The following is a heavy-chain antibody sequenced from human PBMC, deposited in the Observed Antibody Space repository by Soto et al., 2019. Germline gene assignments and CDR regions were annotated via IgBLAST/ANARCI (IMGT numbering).Heavy chain of an antibody. J-gene: IGHJ5*01. CDR2: TYYRSKWYN. CDR3: VRGERRGRSCAASSTGCDP. Sequence: PSQTLSLTCAISGDSVSSNSAAWNWIRQSPSRGLEWLGRTYYRSKWYNDYAVSVKSRITINPDTSKNQFSLQLNSVAPEDTAVYYCVRGERRGRSCAASSTGCDPWGQGTLDTVSS. CDR1: GDSVSSNSAA. D-gene: IGHD2-15*01. V-gene: IGHV6-1*01.